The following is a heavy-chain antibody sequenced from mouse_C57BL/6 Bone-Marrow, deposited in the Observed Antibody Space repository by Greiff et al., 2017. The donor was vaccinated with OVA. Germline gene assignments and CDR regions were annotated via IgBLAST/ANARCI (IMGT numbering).Heavy chain of an antibody. CDR2: IYPGDGDT. J-gene: IGHJ4*01. CDR3: ARDPYYYGSSYDAMDY. V-gene: IGHV1-82*01. Sequence: QVQLQQSGPELVKPGASVKISCKASGYAFSSSWMNWVKQRPGKGLEWIGRIYPGDGDTNYNGKFKGKATLTADKSSSTAYMQLSSLTSEDSAVYFCARDPYYYGSSYDAMDYWGQGTSVTVSS. CDR1: GYAFSSSW. D-gene: IGHD1-1*01.